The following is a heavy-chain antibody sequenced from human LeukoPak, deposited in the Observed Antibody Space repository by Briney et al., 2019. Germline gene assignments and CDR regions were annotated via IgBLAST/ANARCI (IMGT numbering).Heavy chain of an antibody. CDR2: INYSGDT. J-gene: IGHJ4*02. V-gene: IGHV4-39*07. Sequence: SETLSLTCTVSGGSISSSSYYWGWICQPPGKGLEWIETINYSGDTYYNPSLKSRVTISVDPSKNQFSLKLSSVTAADTAVYYCVRLQAVTGNFDYWGQGALVTVSS. CDR3: VRLQAVTGNFDY. CDR1: GGSISSSSYY. D-gene: IGHD1-20*01.